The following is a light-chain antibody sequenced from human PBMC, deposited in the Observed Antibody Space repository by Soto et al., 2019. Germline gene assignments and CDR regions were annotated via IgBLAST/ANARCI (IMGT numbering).Light chain of an antibody. CDR2: AAS. V-gene: IGKV1-39*01. Sequence: DIQMTQSPSSLSASVGDRVTITCRASQSISTYLNWYQQKVGKAPKLLIYAASSLQRGVPSRFSGSGSGTDFTLPISSLQPEDFATYYCQQSYSTPRTFCQGTKLEIK. J-gene: IGKJ2*02. CDR3: QQSYSTPRT. CDR1: QSISTY.